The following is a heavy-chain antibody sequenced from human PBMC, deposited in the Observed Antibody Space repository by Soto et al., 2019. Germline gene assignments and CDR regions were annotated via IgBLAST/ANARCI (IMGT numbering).Heavy chain of an antibody. CDR1: GYTFTGYY. CDR2: IISIFVTA. J-gene: IGHJ3*02. CDR3: ARASHYHAFDI. V-gene: IGHV1-69*13. Sequence: SVKVSCKASGYTFTGYYMHWVRQAPGQGLVWMGGIISIFVTANYAQKFQGRVTITADESTSTAYMELSSLRSEDTAVYYCARASHYHAFDIWGQGTMVTVSS. D-gene: IGHD1-26*01.